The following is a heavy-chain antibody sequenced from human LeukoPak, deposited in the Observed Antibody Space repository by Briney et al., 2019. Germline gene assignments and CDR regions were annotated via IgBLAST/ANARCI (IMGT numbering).Heavy chain of an antibody. CDR1: GFTFSSYW. CDR2: IKKDGSEK. Sequence: GGSLRLSCAASGFTFSSYWMSWVRQAPGKGLEWVANIKKDGSEKYYVDSVKGRFTISRDNAKNSLYLQMNSLRAEDTAVYYCARDPLTPKIAAAGTGFYWGRGTLVTVSS. J-gene: IGHJ4*02. D-gene: IGHD6-13*01. V-gene: IGHV3-7*01. CDR3: ARDPLTPKIAAAGTGFY.